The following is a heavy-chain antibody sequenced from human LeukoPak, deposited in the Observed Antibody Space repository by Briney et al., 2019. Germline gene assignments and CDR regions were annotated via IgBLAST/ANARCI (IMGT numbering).Heavy chain of an antibody. J-gene: IGHJ4*02. V-gene: IGHV4-39*01. CDR3: ARLTRSSGWYYFDY. CDR1: GGSVSSGSYY. D-gene: IGHD6-19*01. Sequence: PSETLSLTCTVSGGSVSSGSYYWGWIRQPPGKGLEWIGSIYYSGSTYYNPSLESRVTISVDTSKNQFSLKLSSVTAADTAVYYCARLTRSSGWYYFDYWGQGTLVTVSS. CDR2: IYYSGST.